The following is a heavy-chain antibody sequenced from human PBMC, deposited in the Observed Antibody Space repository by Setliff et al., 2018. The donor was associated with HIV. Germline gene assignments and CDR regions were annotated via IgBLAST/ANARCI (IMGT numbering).Heavy chain of an antibody. CDR3: ARGSCSGCYLSDY. Sequence: GASVKVSCKASGGTFSSYAISWVRQAPGQGLEWMGGIIPIFGTANYAQKFQGRVTITRDTSANTAYMELSSLRSEDTAVYYCARGSCSGCYLSDYWGLGTLVTVS. CDR2: IIPIFGTA. CDR1: GGTFSSYA. V-gene: IGHV1-69*05. J-gene: IGHJ4*02. D-gene: IGHD6-19*01.